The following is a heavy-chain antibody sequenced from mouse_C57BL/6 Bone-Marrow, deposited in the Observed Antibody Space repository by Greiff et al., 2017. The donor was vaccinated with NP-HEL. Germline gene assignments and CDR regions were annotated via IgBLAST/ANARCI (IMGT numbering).Heavy chain of an antibody. CDR3: ARSRYYGPYYFDY. Sequence: LEESGAELARPGASVKLSCKASGYTFTSYGISWVKQRTGQGLEWIGEIYPRSGNTYYNEKFKGKATLTADKSSSTAYMELRSLTSEDSAVYFCARSRYYGPYYFDYWGQGTTLTVSS. D-gene: IGHD1-1*01. J-gene: IGHJ2*01. CDR2: IYPRSGNT. V-gene: IGHV1-81*01. CDR1: GYTFTSYG.